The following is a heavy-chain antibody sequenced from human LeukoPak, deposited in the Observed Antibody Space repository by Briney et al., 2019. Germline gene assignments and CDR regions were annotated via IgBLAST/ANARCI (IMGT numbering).Heavy chain of an antibody. V-gene: IGHV1-2*02. CDR1: GYTFTGYY. J-gene: IGHJ3*02. Sequence: GASVKVSCKASGYTFTGYYMHWVRQAPGRGLEWMGWINPNSGGTNYAQKFQGRVTMTRDTSISTAYMELSRLRSDDTAVYYCARVFRWEVDAFDIWGQGTMVTVSS. D-gene: IGHD1-26*01. CDR2: INPNSGGT. CDR3: ARVFRWEVDAFDI.